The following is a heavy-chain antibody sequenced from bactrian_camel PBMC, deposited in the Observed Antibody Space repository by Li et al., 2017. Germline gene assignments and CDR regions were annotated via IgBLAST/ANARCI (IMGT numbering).Heavy chain of an antibody. V-gene: IGHV3-3*01. CDR1: GYTFVC. CDR3: AATRGPLPVRSVFEEGRYNY. CDR2: IHTQRGDT. Sequence: VQLVESGGGSVQAGGSLSLSCAASGYTFVCMGWFRQVPGREREADGGIHTQRGDTSYADSVKGRFTISQDDANSTVYLQMDRLKPEDTATYYCAATRGPLPVRSVFEEGRYNYWGQGTQVTVS. J-gene: IGHJ4*01.